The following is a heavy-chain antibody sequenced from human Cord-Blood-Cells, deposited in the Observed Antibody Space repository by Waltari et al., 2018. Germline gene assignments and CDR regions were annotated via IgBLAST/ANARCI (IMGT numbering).Heavy chain of an antibody. Sequence: ELQLVQSGAEVKKPGASLKISCKGSGYSFTSYWIGWVPQMPGKGLEWMGIIYPGDSDTRYSPSFQGQVTISADKSISTAYLQWSSLKASDTAMYYCARRRYCGGDCYSHYWYFDLWGRGTLVTVSS. CDR3: ARRRYCGGDCYSHYWYFDL. CDR1: GYSFTSYW. CDR2: IYPGDSDT. D-gene: IGHD2-21*02. V-gene: IGHV5-51*01. J-gene: IGHJ2*01.